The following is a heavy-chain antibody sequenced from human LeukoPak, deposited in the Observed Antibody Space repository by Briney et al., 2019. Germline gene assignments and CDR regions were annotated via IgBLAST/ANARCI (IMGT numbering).Heavy chain of an antibody. CDR2: INTGNGDT. V-gene: IGHV1-3*04. D-gene: IGHD2-15*01. J-gene: IGHJ5*02. CDR1: GSTFSSYA. Sequence: ASVKVSCKASGSTFSSYAISWVRQAPGQGLEWMGWINTGNGDTRYSQKIQGRVTITMDTSASTIYLDLSSLRSEDTAIYYCARDRIVGKAPFDPWGQGTLVTVSS. CDR3: ARDRIVGKAPFDP.